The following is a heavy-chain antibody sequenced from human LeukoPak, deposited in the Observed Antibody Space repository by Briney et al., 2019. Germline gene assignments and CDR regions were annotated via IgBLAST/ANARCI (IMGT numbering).Heavy chain of an antibody. Sequence: ASVKVSCKASGYTFTSYYMHWVRQAPGQGLEWMGIINPSGGSTSYAQKFQGRVTMTRNTSISTAYMELSSLRSEDTAVYYCARVAARLRLRYYYYMDVWGKGTTVTISS. CDR2: INPSGGST. J-gene: IGHJ6*03. CDR1: GYTFTSYY. CDR3: ARVAARLRLRYYYYMDV. D-gene: IGHD2-15*01. V-gene: IGHV1-46*01.